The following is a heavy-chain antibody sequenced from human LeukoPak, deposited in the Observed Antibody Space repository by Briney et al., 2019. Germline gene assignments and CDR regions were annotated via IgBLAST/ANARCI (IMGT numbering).Heavy chain of an antibody. CDR2: RSDDGSAQ. V-gene: IGHV3-30*18. J-gene: IGHJ1*01. CDR1: GFTFNKYG. Sequence: GGSLRLSCAASGFTFNKYGMHWVRQAPGKGLEWVAVRSDDGSAQHYADSVRGRFTISRDNSKNTLSLQMNSLRPEDTAMYFCAKDRDPYSSGTWGSRGQGTLVTVSS. D-gene: IGHD3-22*01. CDR3: AKDRDPYSSGTWGS.